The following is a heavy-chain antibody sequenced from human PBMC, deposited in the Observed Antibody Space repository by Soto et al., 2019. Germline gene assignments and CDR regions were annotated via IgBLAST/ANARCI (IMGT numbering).Heavy chain of an antibody. CDR2: IYYSGST. J-gene: IGHJ5*02. V-gene: IGHV4-39*01. Sequence: SETLSLTCTVSGGSISSSSYYWGWIRQPPGKGLEWIGSIYYSGSTYYNPSLKSRVTISVDTSKNQFSLKLSSVTAADTAVYYCARQYYYGSGSYEWFDPWGQGTLVTVSS. D-gene: IGHD3-10*01. CDR3: ARQYYYGSGSYEWFDP. CDR1: GGSISSSSYY.